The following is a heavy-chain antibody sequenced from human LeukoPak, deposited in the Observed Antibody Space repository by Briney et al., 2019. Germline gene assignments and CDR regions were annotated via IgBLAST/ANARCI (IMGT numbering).Heavy chain of an antibody. J-gene: IGHJ4*02. CDR1: GGSISSYY. Sequence: SETLSLTCTVSGGSISSYYWSWIRQPAGKGLEWIGRIYTSGSTNYNPSLMSRVTMSVDTSKNQFSLKLSSVTAADTAVYYCARDVVVVTAIPQYFDYWGQGTLVTVSS. CDR2: IYTSGST. CDR3: ARDVVVVTAIPQYFDY. D-gene: IGHD2-21*02. V-gene: IGHV4-4*07.